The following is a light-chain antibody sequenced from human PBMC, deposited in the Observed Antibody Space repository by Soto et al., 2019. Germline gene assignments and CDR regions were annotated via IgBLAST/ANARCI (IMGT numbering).Light chain of an antibody. J-gene: IGKJ1*01. V-gene: IGKV3-20*01. CDR3: KQYAKAPLT. CDR2: GAY. CDR1: QSVSSSY. Sequence: EIVLTQSPGTLSLSPGERATLSCRASQSVSSSYLAWYQQKPGQAPRLLIYGAYSRATGIQDRFSGSGSGTDFTLTIRRLEPEDFAVYYCKQYAKAPLTFGQGTKVDIK.